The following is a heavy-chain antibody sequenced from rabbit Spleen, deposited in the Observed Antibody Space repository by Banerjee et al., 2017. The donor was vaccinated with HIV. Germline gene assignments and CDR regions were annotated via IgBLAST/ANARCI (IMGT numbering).Heavy chain of an antibody. CDR1: GFSFSGDYYW. CDR2: IDAGSSGGA. V-gene: IGHV1S45*01. Sequence: QQQLEESGGDLVKPGASLTLTCKASGFSFSGDYYWMCWVRQAPGKGLEWIVCIDAGSSGGAYYANWAKGRFTVSKTSSTTVTLQMTSLTAADTATYFCARRYDNGVDDNLFELWGPGTLVTVS. J-gene: IGHJ4*01. CDR3: ARRYDNGVDDNLFEL. D-gene: IGHD3-1*01.